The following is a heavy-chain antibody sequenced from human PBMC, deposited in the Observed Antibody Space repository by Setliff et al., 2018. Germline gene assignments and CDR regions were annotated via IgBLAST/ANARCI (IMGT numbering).Heavy chain of an antibody. J-gene: IGHJ4*02. CDR2: PSYNGNA. D-gene: IGHD3-10*01. V-gene: IGHV4-39*01. CDR3: ARHTIAMSTIISYFDY. CDR1: SGSISSDNYY. Sequence: SETLSLTCTVSSGSISSDNYYWGWIRQPPGKGLEWIGTPSYNGNAYYTPSLKSRVTISIDTSKNQFSLKLSSVTAADTAVYYCARHTIAMSTIISYFDYWGQGTLDTVSS.